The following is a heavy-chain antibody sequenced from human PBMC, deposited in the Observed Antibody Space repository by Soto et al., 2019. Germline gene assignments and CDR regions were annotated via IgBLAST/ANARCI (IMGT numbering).Heavy chain of an antibody. CDR2: MNPNSGNT. CDR1: GYTFTSYD. J-gene: IGHJ6*02. Sequence: QVQLVQSGAEVKKPGASVKVSCKASGYTFTSYDINWVRQATGQGLEWMGWMNPNSGNTGYAQKFQCRVTMTRNTSISTAYMELSSLSSEDTAVYYCFLDLGYCSSTSCPQSNYYYGMDVWGQGTTVTVSS. V-gene: IGHV1-8*01. CDR3: FLDLGYCSSTSCPQSNYYYGMDV. D-gene: IGHD2-2*03.